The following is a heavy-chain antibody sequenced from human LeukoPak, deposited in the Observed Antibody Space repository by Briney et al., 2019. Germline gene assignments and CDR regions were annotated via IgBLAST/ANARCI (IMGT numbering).Heavy chain of an antibody. CDR1: GFTFSSYW. D-gene: IGHD5-24*01. Sequence: GGSLRLSCAASGFTFSSYWMSWVRQAPGKGLEWVAKIKQDGSEKYYVDSVKGRFTLSRDNAKNSLYLQMNSLRAEDTAVYYCARDRAILRRDGTTEDYWGQGTLVTVSS. CDR2: IKQDGSEK. CDR3: ARDRAILRRDGTTEDY. J-gene: IGHJ4*02. V-gene: IGHV3-7*01.